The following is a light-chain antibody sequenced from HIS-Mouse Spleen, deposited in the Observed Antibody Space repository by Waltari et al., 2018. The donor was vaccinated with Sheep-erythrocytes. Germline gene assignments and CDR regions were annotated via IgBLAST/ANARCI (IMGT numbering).Light chain of an antibody. CDR1: SSNIGSTS. Sequence: QSVLAQPPSASGTPGQRVTISCSGSSSNIGSTSVNWYQRLPGTAPKLLIYSNNQRPSGVPDRFSGSKSGTSASLAISGLQSEDEADYYCAAWDDSLNGPVFGGGTKLTVL. CDR2: SNN. CDR3: AAWDDSLNGPV. V-gene: IGLV1-44*01. J-gene: IGLJ3*02.